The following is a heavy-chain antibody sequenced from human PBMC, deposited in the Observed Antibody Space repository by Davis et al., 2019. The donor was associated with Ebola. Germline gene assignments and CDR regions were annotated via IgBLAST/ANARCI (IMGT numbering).Heavy chain of an antibody. V-gene: IGHV1-69*04. CDR3: ARDGVVVVAALGY. CDR1: GGTFSSYT. CDR2: IIPILGIA. J-gene: IGHJ4*02. D-gene: IGHD2-15*01. Sequence: AASVKVSCKASGGTFSSYTISWVRQAPGQGLEWMGRIIPILGIANYAQKFQGRVTITADKSTSTAYMELSSLRSEDTAVYYCARDGVVVVAALGYRGQGTLVTVSS.